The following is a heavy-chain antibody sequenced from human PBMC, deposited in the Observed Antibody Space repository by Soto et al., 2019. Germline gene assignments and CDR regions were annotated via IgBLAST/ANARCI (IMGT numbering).Heavy chain of an antibody. CDR3: AKDLGSAWNHYNWFDP. CDR2: VSSGGTNT. V-gene: IGHV3-23*01. J-gene: IGHJ5*02. D-gene: IGHD6-19*01. CDR1: GFTLSSYA. Sequence: HPGGSLRLSCAASGFTLSSYAMSWVRQAPGKGLEWVSAVSSGGTNTFYADSVKGRFTISRDNSRNTLYLQMNSLRAEDTAVYYCAKDLGSAWNHYNWFDPWGQGSLVTVSS.